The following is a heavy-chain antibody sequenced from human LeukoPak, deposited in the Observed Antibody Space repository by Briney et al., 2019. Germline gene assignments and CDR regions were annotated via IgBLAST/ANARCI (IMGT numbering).Heavy chain of an antibody. CDR3: ARAGIFGVVDY. CDR1: GGFISSSNW. J-gene: IGHJ4*02. D-gene: IGHD3-3*01. CDR2: IYHSGST. Sequence: SGTLSLTCAVSGGFISSSNWWSWVRQPPGKGLEWIGEIYHSGSTNYNPSLKSRVTISVDTSKNQFSLKLSSVTAADTAVYYCARAGIFGVVDYWGQGTLVTVSS. V-gene: IGHV4-4*02.